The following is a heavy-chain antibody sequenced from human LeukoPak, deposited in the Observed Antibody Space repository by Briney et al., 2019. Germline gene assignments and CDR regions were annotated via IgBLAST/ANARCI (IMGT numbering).Heavy chain of an antibody. CDR1: GVTFSSSW. Sequence: GGALRLSCAASGVTFSSSWMHCVRHAPGKRLGCGSRIKTDGMSTSYADSVKGRVTISREKAKNTLYLQMNSRRAEDTGVHYCARKRDGAYDFDYWGQGTLVTVSS. D-gene: IGHD5-24*01. J-gene: IGHJ4*02. CDR2: IKTDGMST. V-gene: IGHV3-74*01. CDR3: ARKRDGAYDFDY.